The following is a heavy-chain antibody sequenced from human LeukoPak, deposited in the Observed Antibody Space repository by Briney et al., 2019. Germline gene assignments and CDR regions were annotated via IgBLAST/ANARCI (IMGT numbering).Heavy chain of an antibody. D-gene: IGHD3-22*01. V-gene: IGHV1-69*13. CDR1: GGTFSSYA. Sequence: SVKVSCKASGGTFSSYAISWVRQAPGQGLEWMGGIIPIFGTANYAQKFQGRVTITADESTSTAYMELSSLRSEDAAVYYCARAPPYYYDSSGTNYFDYWGQGTLVTVSS. CDR2: IIPIFGTA. CDR3: ARAPPYYYDSSGTNYFDY. J-gene: IGHJ4*02.